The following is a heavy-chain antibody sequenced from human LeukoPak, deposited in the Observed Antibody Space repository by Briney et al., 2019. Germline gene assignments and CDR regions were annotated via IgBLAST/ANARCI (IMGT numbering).Heavy chain of an antibody. CDR3: ARALIRLSYYDSSGYSPRY. V-gene: IGHV1-2*02. CDR2: INPNSGGT. J-gene: IGHJ4*02. D-gene: IGHD3-22*01. Sequence: ASVKVSCKASGYTFTGYYMHWVRQAPGQGLEWMGWINPNSGGTNYAQKFQGRVTMTRDTSISTAYMGLSRLRSDDTAVYYCARALIRLSYYDSSGYSPRYWGQGTLVTVSS. CDR1: GYTFTGYY.